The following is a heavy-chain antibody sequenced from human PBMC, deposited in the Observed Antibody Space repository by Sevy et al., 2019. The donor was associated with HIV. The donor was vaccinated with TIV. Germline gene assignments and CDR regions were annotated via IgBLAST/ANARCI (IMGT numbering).Heavy chain of an antibody. CDR1: AFTFSSYA. D-gene: IGHD6-19*01. CDR2: ISYDGSNK. CDR3: ARALAVAGNYGMDV. J-gene: IGHJ6*02. Sequence: GGSLRLSCAASAFTFSSYARHWVRQAPGKGLEWVAVISYDGSNKYYADSVKGRFTISRDNSKNTLYLQMNSLRAEDTAVYYCARALAVAGNYGMDVWGQGTTVTVSS. V-gene: IGHV3-30-3*01.